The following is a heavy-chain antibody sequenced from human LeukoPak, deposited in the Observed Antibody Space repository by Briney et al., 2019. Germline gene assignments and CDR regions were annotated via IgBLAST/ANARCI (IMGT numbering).Heavy chain of an antibody. J-gene: IGHJ5*02. Sequence: SETLSLTCTVSGGSISSGGYYWSWIRQHPGKGLEWIGYIYYSGSTYYNPSLKSRVTISVDTSKNQFSLKLSSVTAADTAVYYCARDLGSVAGHWFDPWGQGTLVTVSS. CDR1: GGSISSGGYY. V-gene: IGHV4-31*03. D-gene: IGHD6-13*01. CDR2: IYYSGST. CDR3: ARDLGSVAGHWFDP.